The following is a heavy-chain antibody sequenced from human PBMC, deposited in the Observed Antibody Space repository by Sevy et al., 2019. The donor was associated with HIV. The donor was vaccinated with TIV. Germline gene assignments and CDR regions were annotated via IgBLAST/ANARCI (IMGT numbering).Heavy chain of an antibody. CDR2: ISSSSSYI. CDR3: ARYGDTYDAFDI. D-gene: IGHD4-17*01. J-gene: IGHJ3*02. CDR1: GFTFSSYS. V-gene: IGHV3-21*01. Sequence: GGSLRLSCAASGFTFSSYSMNWVRQAPGKGLEWVSSISSSSSYIYYADSVKGRFTISRDNAKNSLYLQMNSLRAEDTAVYYCARYGDTYDAFDIWGQRTMVTVSS.